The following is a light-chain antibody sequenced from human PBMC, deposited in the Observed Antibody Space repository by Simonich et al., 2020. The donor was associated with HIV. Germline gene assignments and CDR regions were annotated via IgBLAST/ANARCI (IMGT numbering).Light chain of an antibody. V-gene: IGLV2-14*01. Sequence: QSALTQPASVSGSPGQSITISCTGTSSDVGGYNYVSWYQQHPGQAPKLIIYDVSKRPSGVSNRFSGSKSGNTASLTSSGLQAEDEADYYCSSYTSSSSWVFGGGTKLTVL. CDR3: SSYTSSSSWV. J-gene: IGLJ3*02. CDR1: SSDVGGYNY. CDR2: DVS.